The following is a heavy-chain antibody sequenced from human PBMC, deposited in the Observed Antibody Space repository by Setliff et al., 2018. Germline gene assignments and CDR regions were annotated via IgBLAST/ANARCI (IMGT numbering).Heavy chain of an antibody. CDR2: IDNDGGIT. CDR3: ARSTETFSGEGFYFFCYMDV. Sequence: GGSLRLSCAASGFTFSNNWIHWLHQPPGKGLEWVSRIDNDGGITHYADPVKGRFTISRDSSRNTLYLQMSSLRPEDTALYYCARSTETFSGEGFYFFCYMDVWGKGTTVTVSS. V-gene: IGHV3-74*01. J-gene: IGHJ6*03. D-gene: IGHD4-4*01. CDR1: GFTFSNNW.